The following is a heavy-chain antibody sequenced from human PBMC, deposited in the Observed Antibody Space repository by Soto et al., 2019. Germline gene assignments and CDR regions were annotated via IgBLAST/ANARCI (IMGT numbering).Heavy chain of an antibody. D-gene: IGHD5-12*01. Sequence: QVQLQESGPGLVKPSQTLSLTCTVSGGSISSGGYYWSWIRQHPGKGLEWIGYIYYSGSTDYNPSLKSRVTISVDTSKNQFSLKLSSVTAADTAVYYCARVRSGDGYNYALDYWGQGTLVTVSS. CDR1: GGSISSGGYY. V-gene: IGHV4-31*03. CDR3: ARVRSGDGYNYALDY. J-gene: IGHJ4*02. CDR2: IYYSGST.